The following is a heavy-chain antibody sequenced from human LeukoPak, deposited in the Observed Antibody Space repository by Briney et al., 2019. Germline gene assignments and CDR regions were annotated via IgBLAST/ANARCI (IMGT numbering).Heavy chain of an antibody. Sequence: PGGSLRLPCAASGFSFSSYAMNWVRQAPGKGLEWVSGINGGGGDTYYTDSVKGRFTISRDNSKNTLYLQMNSLRAEDTAVYYCAKGFSYFGSGSYFDYWGQGSLVTVSS. CDR3: AKGFSYFGSGSYFDY. CDR1: GFSFSSYA. V-gene: IGHV3-23*01. D-gene: IGHD3-10*01. J-gene: IGHJ4*02. CDR2: INGGGGDT.